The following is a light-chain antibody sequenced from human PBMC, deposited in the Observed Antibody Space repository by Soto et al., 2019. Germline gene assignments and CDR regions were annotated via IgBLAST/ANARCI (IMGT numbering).Light chain of an antibody. J-gene: IGKJ1*01. CDR1: QGISSA. Sequence: AIPLTQSPSSLSASVGDRVTITCRASQGISSALAWYQQKPGKAPKLLIYEASSLESGVPSRFSGSGSGTDFTLTISSLQPEDFATYYCQQFNSFSWTFGQGTKVEIK. CDR3: QQFNSFSWT. V-gene: IGKV1-13*02. CDR2: EAS.